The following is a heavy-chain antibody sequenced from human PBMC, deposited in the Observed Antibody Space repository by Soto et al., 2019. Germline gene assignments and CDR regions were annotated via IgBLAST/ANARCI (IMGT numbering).Heavy chain of an antibody. Sequence: PWGSLRLSCAASGFSFSDYVMHWVRQAPGKGLDWVAVMWYHGRDLFYADSVKGRFTISRDNSKNTLYLQMNSLRAEDTAVYYCARDQGGQSGNFIFDTWGQGTLVTVSS. V-gene: IGHV3-33*01. D-gene: IGHD3-16*01. CDR1: GFSFSDYV. CDR3: ARDQGGQSGNFIFDT. J-gene: IGHJ4*02. CDR2: MWYHGRDL.